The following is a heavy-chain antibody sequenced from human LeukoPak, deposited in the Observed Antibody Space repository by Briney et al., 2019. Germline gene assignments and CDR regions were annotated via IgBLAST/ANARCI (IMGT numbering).Heavy chain of an antibody. Sequence: ASVKVSCKASGYTFTGYYMHWVRQAPGQGLEWMGWINPNSGGTNYAQKFQGRVTMTRDTSISTAYMELSRLRSDDTAVYYCARGGIGLGSGWYEDRGDFDYWGQGTLVTVSS. CDR3: ARGGIGLGSGWYEDRGDFDY. CDR1: GYTFTGYY. CDR2: INPNSGGT. V-gene: IGHV1-2*02. J-gene: IGHJ4*02. D-gene: IGHD6-19*01.